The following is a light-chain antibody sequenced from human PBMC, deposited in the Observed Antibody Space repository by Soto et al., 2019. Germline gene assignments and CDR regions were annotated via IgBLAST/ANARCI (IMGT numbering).Light chain of an antibody. CDR1: SSNIGATYH. CDR3: QSYDSSLGGSV. Sequence: QSVLTQPPSVSGAPGQRVTISCTGSSSNIGATYHVHWYQQLPGTAPKLLIYGNSNRPSGVPDRFSGSKSGTSASLAITGLQAEDEADYYCQSYDSSLGGSVFGGGTKLTVL. V-gene: IGLV1-40*01. CDR2: GNS. J-gene: IGLJ3*02.